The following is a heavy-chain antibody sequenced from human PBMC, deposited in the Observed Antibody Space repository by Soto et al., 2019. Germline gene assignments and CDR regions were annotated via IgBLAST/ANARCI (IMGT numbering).Heavy chain of an antibody. CDR3: ARDPGSGWEYLQH. D-gene: IGHD6-19*01. Sequence: EVQLVESGGGLVKPGGSLRISCAASGFTFSNYGMNWVRQAPGKGLEWVSSISSGSSYIFYAASVKGRFTISRDNAENSLYLQMNRLTAEDSAVYYCARDPGSGWEYLQHWGQGTLVTVSS. J-gene: IGHJ1*01. CDR2: ISSGSSYI. V-gene: IGHV3-21*02. CDR1: GFTFSNYG.